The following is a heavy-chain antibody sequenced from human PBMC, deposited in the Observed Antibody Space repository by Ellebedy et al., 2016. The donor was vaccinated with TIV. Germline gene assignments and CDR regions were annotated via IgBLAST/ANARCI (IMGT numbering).Heavy chain of an antibody. Sequence: GESLKISCAASGFTFSDYYMTWICQAPGKGLEWVSYISSSGSTIYYADSVKGRFTISSDNAKNSLYLQMNSLRAEDTAVYYCARDLKRTAMGTAQTGYWGQGTLVTVSS. CDR1: GFTFSDYY. CDR3: ARDLKRTAMGTAQTGY. V-gene: IGHV3-11*01. J-gene: IGHJ4*02. CDR2: ISSSGSTI. D-gene: IGHD5-18*01.